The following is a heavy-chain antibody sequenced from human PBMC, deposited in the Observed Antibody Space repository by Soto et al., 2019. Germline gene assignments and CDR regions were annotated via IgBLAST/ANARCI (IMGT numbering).Heavy chain of an antibody. D-gene: IGHD2-15*01. CDR3: ARAKYYPGSGGQDRVYFDY. J-gene: IGHJ4*02. CDR2: IYHSGST. CDR1: GGSISSGGYS. V-gene: IGHV4-30-2*01. Sequence: QLQLQESGSGLVKPSQTLSLTCAVSGGSISSGGYSWSWIRQPPGKGLEWIGYIYHSGSTYYNPSLKSRVTISVDRSKNQFSLKLSSVTAADTAFYYCARAKYYPGSGGQDRVYFDYWGQGTLVTVSS.